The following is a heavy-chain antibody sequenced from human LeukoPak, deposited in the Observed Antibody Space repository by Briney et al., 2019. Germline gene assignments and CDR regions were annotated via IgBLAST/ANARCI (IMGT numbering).Heavy chain of an antibody. V-gene: IGHV4-59*11. D-gene: IGHD5/OR15-5a*01. Sequence: SETLSLTCTVSGGSISSHYWSWIRQPPGKGLEWIGYIYYSGSTNYNPSLKSRVTISVGTSKNQFSLKLSSVTAADTAVYYCARFSTNEQTYYFDYWGQGTLVTVSS. CDR1: GGSISSHY. CDR3: ARFSTNEQTYYFDY. J-gene: IGHJ4*02. CDR2: IYYSGST.